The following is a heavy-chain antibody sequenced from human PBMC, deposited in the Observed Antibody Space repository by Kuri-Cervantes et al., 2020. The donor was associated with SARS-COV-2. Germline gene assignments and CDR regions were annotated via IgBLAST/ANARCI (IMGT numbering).Heavy chain of an antibody. Sequence: GESLKISCAASGFTFSSYGMHWVRQAPGKGLEWAAFIRYDGSNKYYVDSVKGRFTISRDNSKNTLYLQMNSLRAEDTAVYYCAKSGEDRYYYYYYMDVWGKGTTVTVSS. CDR1: GFTFSSYG. D-gene: IGHD1-26*01. J-gene: IGHJ6*03. V-gene: IGHV3-30*02. CDR2: IRYDGSNK. CDR3: AKSGEDRYYYYYYMDV.